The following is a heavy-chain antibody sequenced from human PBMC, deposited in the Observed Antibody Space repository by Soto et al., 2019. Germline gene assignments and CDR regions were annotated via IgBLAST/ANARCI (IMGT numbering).Heavy chain of an antibody. Sequence: EVQLVESGGGLVQPGGSLRLSCAASGFTVSSNYMSWVRQAPGKGLEWVSVIYSGGSTYYADSVKGRFTISRDNSKNTLYLQMNSLRAEDTAVYYCARDASGFGERGWFDPWGQGTLVTVSS. V-gene: IGHV3-66*01. CDR2: IYSGGST. J-gene: IGHJ5*02. D-gene: IGHD3-10*01. CDR3: ARDASGFGERGWFDP. CDR1: GFTVSSNY.